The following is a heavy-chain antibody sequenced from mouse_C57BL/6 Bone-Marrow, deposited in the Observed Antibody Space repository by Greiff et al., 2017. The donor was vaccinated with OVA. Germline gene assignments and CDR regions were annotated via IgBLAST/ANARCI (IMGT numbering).Heavy chain of an antibody. CDR1: GYTFTSYW. J-gene: IGHJ2*01. CDR2: IYPGSGST. CDR3: ASYGSSYEDFDY. V-gene: IGHV1-55*01. D-gene: IGHD1-1*01. Sequence: VQLQQPGAELVKPGASVKMSCKASGYTFTSYWITWVKQRPGQGLEWIGDIYPGSGSTNYNEKFKSKATLTVDTSSSTAYMQLSSLTSEDSAVYCCASYGSSYEDFDYWGQGTTLTVSS.